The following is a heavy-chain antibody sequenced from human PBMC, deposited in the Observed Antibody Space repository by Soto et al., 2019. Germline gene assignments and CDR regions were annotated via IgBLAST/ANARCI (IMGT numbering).Heavy chain of an antibody. CDR1: GGSISSSSYY. V-gene: IGHV4-39*01. J-gene: IGHJ4*02. CDR3: VHSSGWYGVFDY. CDR2: IYYSGST. D-gene: IGHD6-19*01. Sequence: PSETLSLTCTVSGGSISSSSYYWGWIRQPPGKGLEWIGSIYYSGSTYYNPPLKSRVTISVDTSKNQFSLKLSSVTAADTAVYYCVHSSGWYGVFDYWGQGTLVTVSS.